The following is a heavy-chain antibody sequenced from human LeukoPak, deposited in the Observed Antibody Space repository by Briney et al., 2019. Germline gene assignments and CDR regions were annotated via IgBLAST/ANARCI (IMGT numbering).Heavy chain of an antibody. CDR2: IDNSGRST. D-gene: IGHD2-8*01. J-gene: IGHJ4*02. V-gene: IGHV3-64*01. CDR1: GFVFSSYP. CDR3: VRDRNGLDY. Sequence: GGSLRLSCAASGFVFSSYPMHWVRQAPGKGLEYVSAIDNSGRSTHYANSVRDRFTISRDNSKNMLFLQMGRLRTEDMAVYYCVRDRNGLDYWGQGPLVTVSS.